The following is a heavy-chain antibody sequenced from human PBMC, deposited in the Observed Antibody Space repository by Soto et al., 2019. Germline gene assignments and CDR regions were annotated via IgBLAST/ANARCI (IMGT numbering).Heavy chain of an antibody. CDR2: ISAYNGNT. V-gene: IGHV1-18*01. Sequence: QVRLVQSGAEVKKPGASVKVSCKASGYTFTSYGISWVRQAPGQGLEWMGWISAYNGNTNYAQKLQGRVTMTPDTSTSTAYMELRSLRSDDTAVYYCAREHYDFWSGSPYFDYWGQGTLVTVSS. CDR3: AREHYDFWSGSPYFDY. J-gene: IGHJ4*02. D-gene: IGHD3-3*01. CDR1: GYTFTSYG.